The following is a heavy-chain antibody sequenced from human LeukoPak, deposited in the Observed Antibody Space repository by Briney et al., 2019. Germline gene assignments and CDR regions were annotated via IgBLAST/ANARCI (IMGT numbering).Heavy chain of an antibody. CDR3: AKKDGYNFESSNPDY. Sequence: QSGGSLRLSCAASGFTFSSYAMSWARQAPGKGLEWVSAISGSGGSTYYADSVKGRFTISRDNSKNTLYLQMNSLRAEDTAVYYCAKKDGYNFESSNPDYWGQGTLVTVPS. CDR2: ISGSGGST. J-gene: IGHJ4*02. CDR1: GFTFSSYA. D-gene: IGHD5-24*01. V-gene: IGHV3-23*01.